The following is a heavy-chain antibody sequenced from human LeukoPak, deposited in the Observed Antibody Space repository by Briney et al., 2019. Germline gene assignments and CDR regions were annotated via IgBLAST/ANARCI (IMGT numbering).Heavy chain of an antibody. D-gene: IGHD2-15*01. CDR2: IKQDGSEK. J-gene: IGHJ4*02. Sequence: GGSLRLSCAASGFAFSSYWMSWVREAPGEGQEWVANIKQDGSEKYYVDSVKGRFTISRDNAKNSLYLQMNSLRAEDTAVYYCARDVSGHYCSGGSCYKGSLWGQGTLVTVSS. V-gene: IGHV3-7*05. CDR3: ARDVSGHYCSGGSCYKGSL. CDR1: GFAFSSYW.